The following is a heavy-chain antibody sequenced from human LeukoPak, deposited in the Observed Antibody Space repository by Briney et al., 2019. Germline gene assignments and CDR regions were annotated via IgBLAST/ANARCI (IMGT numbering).Heavy chain of an antibody. CDR3: ARDPSGSYSRFDY. D-gene: IGHD1-26*01. Sequence: DSVKGRFTISRDNAKNSLYLLMNSLRVEDTAVYYCARDPSGSYSRFDYWGQGTLVTVSS. J-gene: IGHJ4*02. V-gene: IGHV3-21*01.